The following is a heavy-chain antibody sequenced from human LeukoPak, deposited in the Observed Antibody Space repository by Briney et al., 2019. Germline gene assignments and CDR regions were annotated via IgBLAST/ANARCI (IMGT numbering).Heavy chain of an antibody. Sequence: KSSETLSLTCTVSGVSISTDTFYWGWIRQPPGKGLEWIANIYYTGSSYYNPSLKSRVTISVDTSKNQFSLKVRSVTAADTAVYYCAKSNGYGLADIWGQGTMVTVSS. V-gene: IGHV4-39*07. CDR1: GVSISTDTFY. J-gene: IGHJ3*02. D-gene: IGHD6-13*01. CDR2: IYYTGSS. CDR3: AKSNGYGLADI.